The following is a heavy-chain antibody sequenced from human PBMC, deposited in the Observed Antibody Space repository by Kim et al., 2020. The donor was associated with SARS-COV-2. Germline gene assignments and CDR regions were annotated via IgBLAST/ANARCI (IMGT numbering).Heavy chain of an antibody. CDR3: ATASNYDILTGYSHPPDY. CDR2: FDPEDGET. CDR1: GYTLTELS. Sequence: ASVKVSGKVSGYTLTELSMHWVRQAPGKGLEWMGGFDPEDGETIYAQKFQGRVTMTEDTSTDTAYMELSSLRSEDTAVYYCATASNYDILTGYSHPPDYWGQGTLVTVSS. J-gene: IGHJ4*02. V-gene: IGHV1-24*01. D-gene: IGHD3-9*01.